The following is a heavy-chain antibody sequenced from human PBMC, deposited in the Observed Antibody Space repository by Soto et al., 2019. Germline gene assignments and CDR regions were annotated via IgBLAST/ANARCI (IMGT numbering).Heavy chain of an antibody. J-gene: IGHJ4*02. D-gene: IGHD4-17*01. Sequence: SETLSLTCTVSGGAISSYYWSWIRQPPGKGLEWIGYIYYSGSTNYNPSLKSRVTISVDTSKNQFSLKLRSVTAADTAVYYCARDTAGGYGLDYWGLGNRVTVS. CDR2: IYYSGST. V-gene: IGHV4-59*01. CDR1: GGAISSYY. CDR3: ARDTAGGYGLDY.